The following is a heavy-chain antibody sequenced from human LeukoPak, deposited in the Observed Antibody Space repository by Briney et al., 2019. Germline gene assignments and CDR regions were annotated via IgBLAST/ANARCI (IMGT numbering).Heavy chain of an antibody. CDR2: ITGSGGRT. CDR1: GFTFSSCA. J-gene: IGHJ4*02. CDR3: AKRDYSDSNTYAPLFDY. D-gene: IGHD3-22*01. V-gene: IGHV3-23*01. Sequence: PGGSLRLSCAASGFTFSSCAMAWARQAPGKGLECVSGITGSGGRTYYADSVKGRFTISRDNSKNTLYLQMSSLRAEDTAVYYCAKRDYSDSNTYAPLFDYWGQGTLVTVSS.